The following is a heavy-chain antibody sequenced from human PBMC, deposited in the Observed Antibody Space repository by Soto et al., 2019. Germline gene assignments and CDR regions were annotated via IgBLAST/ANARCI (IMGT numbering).Heavy chain of an antibody. V-gene: IGHV6-1*01. CDR3: ARAALRFSFPDYYYYGMDV. CDR2: TYYRSKWYN. J-gene: IGHJ6*02. Sequence: PSRTLSLPCAISGDSVSSNSAAWNWIRQSPSRGLEWLGRTYYRSKWYNDYAVSVKSRITINPDTSKDQFSLQLNSVTPEDTAVYYCARAALRFSFPDYYYYGMDVWGQGTTVTVSS. D-gene: IGHD3-3*01. CDR1: GDSVSSNSAA.